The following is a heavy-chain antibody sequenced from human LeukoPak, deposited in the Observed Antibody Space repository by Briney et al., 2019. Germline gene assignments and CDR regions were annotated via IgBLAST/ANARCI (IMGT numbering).Heavy chain of an antibody. D-gene: IGHD5-12*01. J-gene: IGHJ6*03. V-gene: IGHV3-23*01. CDR1: GFTFSTYA. Sequence: GGSLRLSCEVSGFTFSTYAMSWVRQAPGKGLEWVSVINGSGGSTYYADSVKGRFTISRDNSKNTLYLQMNSLRAEDTAVYYCAKDGSSSGYPYYMDVWGKGTTVTVSS. CDR2: INGSGGST. CDR3: AKDGSSSGYPYYMDV.